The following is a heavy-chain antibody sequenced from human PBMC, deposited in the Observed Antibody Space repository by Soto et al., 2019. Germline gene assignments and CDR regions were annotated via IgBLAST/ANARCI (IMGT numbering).Heavy chain of an antibody. V-gene: IGHV4-30-4*01. CDR1: GGSVTSGDYY. CDR2: IYYNGSP. Sequence: SETLSLTCTVSGGSVTSGDYYWSWIRQPPGKSLGWIGYIYYNGSPYYMSSLKSRVTISLDTSKNQFSLKLSSVTAADAAVYHSARVQSYDIDFWGQGTTGTVSS. D-gene: IGHD4-4*01. CDR3: ARVQSYDIDF. J-gene: IGHJ6*02.